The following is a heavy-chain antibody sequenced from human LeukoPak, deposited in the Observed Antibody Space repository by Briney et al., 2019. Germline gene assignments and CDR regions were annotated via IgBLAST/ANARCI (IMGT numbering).Heavy chain of an antibody. Sequence: SVKVSCKASGGTFSSYAISWVRQAPGQGLEWMGRIIPILGIANYAQKFQGRVTITTDESTGTAYMELSSLRSEDTAVYYCARDGGLSSSSGFDYWGQGTLVTVSS. CDR3: ARDGGLSSSSGFDY. D-gene: IGHD6-6*01. CDR1: GGTFSSYA. CDR2: IIPILGIA. J-gene: IGHJ4*02. V-gene: IGHV1-69*04.